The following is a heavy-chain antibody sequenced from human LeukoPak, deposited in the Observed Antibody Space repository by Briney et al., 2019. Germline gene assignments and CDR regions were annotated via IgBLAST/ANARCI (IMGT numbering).Heavy chain of an antibody. Sequence: PGGSLRLSCAASGFTFSDYWMSWVRRAPGQGLEWVAKISQDGREQRFVDSVKGRFTISRDNAKNLLLLQMDSLRAEDTAVYYCAGGALDYWGPGTLVTVSS. J-gene: IGHJ4*02. CDR1: GFTFSDYW. CDR3: AGGALDY. V-gene: IGHV3-7*04. CDR2: ISQDGREQ.